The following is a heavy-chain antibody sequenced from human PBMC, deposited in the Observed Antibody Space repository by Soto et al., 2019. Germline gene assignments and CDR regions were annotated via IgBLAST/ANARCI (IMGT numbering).Heavy chain of an antibody. D-gene: IGHD3-10*01. CDR3: AGGLYGSGSYLYWYFDL. V-gene: IGHV4-39*01. J-gene: IGHJ2*01. Sequence: LETLSLTCTVSGGSISSGGYYWSWIRQPPGKGLEWIGSIYYSGSTYYNPSLKSRVTISVDTSKNQFSLKLSSVTAADTAVYYCAGGLYGSGSYLYWYFDLWGRGTLVTVSS. CDR1: GGSISSGGYY. CDR2: IYYSGST.